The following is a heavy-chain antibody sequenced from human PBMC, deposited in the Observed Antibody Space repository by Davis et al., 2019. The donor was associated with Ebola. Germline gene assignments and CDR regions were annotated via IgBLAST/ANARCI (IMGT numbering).Heavy chain of an antibody. J-gene: IGHJ4*02. D-gene: IGHD7-27*01. CDR3: ARSPAWDYFDY. Sequence: SVKVSCKASGYTFTYRYLHWVRQAPGQALEWMGWITPFNGNTNYAQKFQDRVTITRDRSMSTAYMELSSLRSEDTAVYYCARSPAWDYFDYWGQGTLVTVSS. CDR1: GYTFTYRY. V-gene: IGHV1-45*02. CDR2: ITPFNGNT.